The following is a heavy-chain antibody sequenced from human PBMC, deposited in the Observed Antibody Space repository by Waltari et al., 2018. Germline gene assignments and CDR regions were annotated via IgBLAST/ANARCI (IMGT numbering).Heavy chain of an antibody. Sequence: QVQLQESGPGMLRPSETLSLTCTVSGDSIKTDPYSWGWIRQSPGKGLECLGTIHSSGTTYVPASLEPRVTISVDTFNKRFSLNLRSATAADTAVYFCARLVWFGAWIDNWGQGSLVTVSS. J-gene: IGHJ4*02. V-gene: IGHV4-39*01. D-gene: IGHD3-10*01. CDR1: GDSIKTDPYS. CDR3: ARLVWFGAWIDN. CDR2: IHSSGTT.